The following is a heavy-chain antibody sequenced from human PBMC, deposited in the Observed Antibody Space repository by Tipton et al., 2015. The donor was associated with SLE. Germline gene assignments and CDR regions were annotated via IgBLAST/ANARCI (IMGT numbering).Heavy chain of an antibody. CDR2: MNPKSGNT. Sequence: QSGAEVKKPGASVKVSCKASGYTFTSYDINWVRQATGQGLEWMGWMNPKSGNTGYAQKFQGRVTMTRNTSISTAYMELSSLRSEGTAVYYCSRVGGRMFGVLINRYYYFYMDVWGKGTTVTVSS. J-gene: IGHJ6*03. V-gene: IGHV1-8*01. CDR1: GYTFTSYD. CDR3: SRVGGRMFGVLINRYYYFYMDV. D-gene: IGHD3-3*01.